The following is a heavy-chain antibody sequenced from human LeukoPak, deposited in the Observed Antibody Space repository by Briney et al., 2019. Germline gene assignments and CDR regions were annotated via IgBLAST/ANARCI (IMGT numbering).Heavy chain of an antibody. CDR2: ISAYNGNT. V-gene: IGHV1-18*01. J-gene: IGHJ3*02. D-gene: IGHD3-22*01. CDR1: GYTFTSYG. Sequence: ASVKVSCKASGYTFTSYGISWVRQAPGQGLEWMGWISAYNGNTNYAQKLQGRVTMTTDTSTSTAYMELRSLRSDDTAVYYCAKTYYYDSSGLNAFDIWGQGTMVTVPS. CDR3: AKTYYYDSSGLNAFDI.